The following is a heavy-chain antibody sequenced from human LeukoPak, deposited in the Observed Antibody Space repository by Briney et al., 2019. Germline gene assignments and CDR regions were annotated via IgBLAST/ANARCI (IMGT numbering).Heavy chain of an antibody. CDR1: GGSISSYY. D-gene: IGHD6-19*01. CDR2: IYYSGST. CDR3: ARQWQWLVRFDP. Sequence: SETLSLTCTVSGGSISSYYWSWIRQPPGKGLEWIGYIYYSGSTNYNPFLKSRVTISVDTSKNQFSLKLSSVTAADTAVYYCARQWQWLVRFDPWGQGTLVTVSS. J-gene: IGHJ5*02. V-gene: IGHV4-59*01.